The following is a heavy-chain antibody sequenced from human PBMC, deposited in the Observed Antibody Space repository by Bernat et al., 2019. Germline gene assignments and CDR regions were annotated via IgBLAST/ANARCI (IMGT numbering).Heavy chain of an antibody. CDR3: ARRFVCTSCHRGGMDV. CDR1: GYSFTSYW. D-gene: IGHD2-2*01. J-gene: IGHJ6*02. CDR2: IDPSDSYN. Sequence: EVQLVQSGAEVKKPGESLRISCKGSGYSFTSYWISWVRQMPGKGLEWMGRIDPSDSYNNYSPSFQGHVTISADKSISTAYLQWSSLKAADTAMYYCARRFVCTSCHRGGMDVWGQVTTVTVSS. V-gene: IGHV5-10-1*03.